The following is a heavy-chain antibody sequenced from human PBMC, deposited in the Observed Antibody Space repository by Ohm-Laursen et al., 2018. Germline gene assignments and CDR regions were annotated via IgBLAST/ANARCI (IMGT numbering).Heavy chain of an antibody. V-gene: IGHV3-53*01. CDR1: GLTVRSNH. CDR2: VYSGGST. Sequence: SLRLSCTASGLTVRSNHMSWVRQTPGKGLEWVSVVYSGGSTYYADSVKGRFTISRDNFKNTLYLQMNSLRVEDTAVYYCARDRGHFDYWGQGALVTVPS. J-gene: IGHJ4*02. D-gene: IGHD3-10*01. CDR3: ARDRGHFDY.